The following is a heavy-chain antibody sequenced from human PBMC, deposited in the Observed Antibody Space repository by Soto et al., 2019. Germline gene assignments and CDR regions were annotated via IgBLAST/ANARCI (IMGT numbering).Heavy chain of an antibody. J-gene: IGHJ4*01. Sequence: GGSLRLSCAAAGFTFSSYWMSWVRQAPGKGLEWVANTKQDGSEKYYVDSVKGRLTISRDNSKNSVYLQMNSLRAEDTAVFYCARDGYDSSFYDYWGHGTLVTVSS. CDR2: TKQDGSEK. CDR3: ARDGYDSSFYDY. D-gene: IGHD6-13*01. V-gene: IGHV3-7*01. CDR1: GFTFSSYW.